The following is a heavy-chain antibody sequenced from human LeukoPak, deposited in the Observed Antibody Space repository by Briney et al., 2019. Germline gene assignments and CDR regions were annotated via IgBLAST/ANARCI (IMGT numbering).Heavy chain of an antibody. D-gene: IGHD5/OR15-5a*01. CDR1: GFTFSSYD. CDR2: IGIAGDT. J-gene: IGHJ3*02. V-gene: IGHV3-13*01. Sequence: GGSLRLSCAASGFTFSSYDMHWVRQAPGRGLEWVSAIGIAGDTYYPDSVKGRFTISRENAKNSMYLQMNSLKDGGTAVYYCIRGGIQVSGIDAFDIWGQGTMVTVSS. CDR3: IRGGIQVSGIDAFDI.